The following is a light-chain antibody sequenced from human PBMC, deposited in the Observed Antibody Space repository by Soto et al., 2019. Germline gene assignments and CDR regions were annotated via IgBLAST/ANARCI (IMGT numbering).Light chain of an antibody. V-gene: IGKV3-20*01. Sequence: EIVLTQSPGTLSLSPGERATLYCRTSQNIRDNYLAWYQQRRGQSPSLLISGASNRASGVPDRFRGSGSATDFTLTISRLEPEDFALYYCQQYGDSPITFGQGTRLEIK. CDR1: QNIRDNY. CDR2: GAS. CDR3: QQYGDSPIT. J-gene: IGKJ5*01.